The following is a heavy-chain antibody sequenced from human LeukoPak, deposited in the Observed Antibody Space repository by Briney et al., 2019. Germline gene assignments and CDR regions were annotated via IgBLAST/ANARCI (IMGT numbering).Heavy chain of an antibody. CDR3: SGRRLRSTLTPEL. CDR1: GFTFSNAW. V-gene: IGHV3-15*01. Sequence: PGGSLRLSCAASGFTFSNAWMSWVRQAPGKGLEWVGRIKSKTDGGTTDYAAPVKGRFTISRDDSKNTLYLQMNSLKTEDTAVYFWSGRRLRSTLTPELRGQGTLVTVSS. D-gene: IGHD4-17*01. CDR2: IKSKTDGGTT. J-gene: IGHJ4*02.